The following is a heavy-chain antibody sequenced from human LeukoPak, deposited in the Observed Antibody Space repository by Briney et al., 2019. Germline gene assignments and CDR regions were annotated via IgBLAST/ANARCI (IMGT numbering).Heavy chain of an antibody. CDR3: ARDREMATRLHDAFDI. CDR2: IKQDGSEK. J-gene: IGHJ3*02. V-gene: IGHV3-7*01. Sequence: GGSLRLSCAASEFTFSTYWMSWVRQAPGKGLEWVADIKQDGSEKYYVHSVKGRFTISRQNAKNSLYLQMNSLRAEDTAVYYCARDREMATRLHDAFDIWGQGTMVTVSS. CDR1: EFTFSTYW. D-gene: IGHD5-24*01.